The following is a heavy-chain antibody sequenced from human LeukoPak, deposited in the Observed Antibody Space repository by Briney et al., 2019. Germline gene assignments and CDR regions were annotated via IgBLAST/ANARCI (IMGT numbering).Heavy chain of an antibody. CDR1: GFTFDDYA. CDR2: IRGDGGRT. V-gene: IGHV3-43*02. Sequence: PGGSLRLSCAASGFTFDDYAMHWVRHAPGKGLEWVSLIRGDGGRTYYADSVKGRFTISRDNNKNSLYLQMNSLRPEDTAFYYCAKDIGGYSYAADYWGQGTLVTVSS. J-gene: IGHJ4*02. D-gene: IGHD5-18*01. CDR3: AKDIGGYSYAADY.